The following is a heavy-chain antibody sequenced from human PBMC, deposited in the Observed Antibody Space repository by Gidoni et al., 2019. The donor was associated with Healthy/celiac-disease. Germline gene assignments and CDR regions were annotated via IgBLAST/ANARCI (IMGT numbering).Heavy chain of an antibody. CDR1: GYTFTSYV. CDR3: ARSGGRIPPYYFDY. CDR2: INAGNGNT. D-gene: IGHD3-10*01. J-gene: IGHJ4*02. Sequence: QVQLVQSGAEVKKPGASVKVSCKASGYTFTSYVMHWVRQAPGQRLEWMGWINAGNGNTKYSQKFQGRVTITRDTSASTAYMELSSLRSEDTAVYYCARSGGRIPPYYFDYWGQGTLVTVSS. V-gene: IGHV1-3*01.